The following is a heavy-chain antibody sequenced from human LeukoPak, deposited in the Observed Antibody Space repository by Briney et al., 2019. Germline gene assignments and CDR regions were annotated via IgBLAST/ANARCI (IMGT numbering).Heavy chain of an antibody. V-gene: IGHV1-69*13. J-gene: IGHJ4*02. CDR2: IIPIFGTA. CDR1: GGTFSSYA. Sequence: SVKVSCKASGGTFSSYAISWVRQAPGQGLEWMGGIIPIFGTANYAQKFQGRVTITADESTSTAYMELSSLRSEDTAVYYCARGRDYVWGSYRYQFDYWGQGTLVTVSS. D-gene: IGHD3-16*02. CDR3: ARGRDYVWGSYRYQFDY.